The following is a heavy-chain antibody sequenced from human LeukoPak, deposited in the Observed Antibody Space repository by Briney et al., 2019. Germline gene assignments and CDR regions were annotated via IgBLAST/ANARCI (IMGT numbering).Heavy chain of an antibody. CDR2: ISYDGSDK. CDR3: AKDRRIGVAEIGFEDY. V-gene: IGHV3-30*18. CDR1: GFTFSSHA. D-gene: IGHD6-19*01. Sequence: GRSLRLSCASSGFTFSSHAMHWVRQAPGKGLEWVAIISYDGSDKYYADSVKGRFTISRDNSKNTLYLQMNSLRAEDTAVYYCAKDRRIGVAEIGFEDYWGQGTLVTVSS. J-gene: IGHJ4*02.